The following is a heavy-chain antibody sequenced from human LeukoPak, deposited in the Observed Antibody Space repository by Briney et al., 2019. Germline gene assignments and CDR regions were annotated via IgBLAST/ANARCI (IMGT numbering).Heavy chain of an antibody. J-gene: IGHJ4*02. CDR1: EFTFSSHH. V-gene: IGHV3-30*04. CDR2: IWYDGSNQ. Sequence: GRSLRLSCAASEFTFSSHHMHWIRHSPGKGLEWVAVIWYDGSNQYYADSVKGRFTISRDNSKDTLYLQMNSLTAEDTALYFCARDWECRALRSPSYYFDHWGQGALVTVSS. D-gene: IGHD1-26*01. CDR3: ARDWECRALRSPSYYFDH.